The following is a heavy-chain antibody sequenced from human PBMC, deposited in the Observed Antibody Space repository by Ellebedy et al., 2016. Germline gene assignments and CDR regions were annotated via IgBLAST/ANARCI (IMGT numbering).Heavy chain of an antibody. D-gene: IGHD4-17*01. CDR3: VHRTTVTSVDY. CDR1: GFSLSTSAVV. Sequence: SGPTLVKPTQTLTLTCTFSGFSLSTSAVVVGWIRQPPGKAPEWLAFVYGNDDKRYSPSLKSRLTITKDTSKNQVVLTMTNVDPVDTATYFCVHRTTVTSVDYWGRGTLVTVSA. CDR2: VYGNDDK. V-gene: IGHV2-5*01. J-gene: IGHJ4*02.